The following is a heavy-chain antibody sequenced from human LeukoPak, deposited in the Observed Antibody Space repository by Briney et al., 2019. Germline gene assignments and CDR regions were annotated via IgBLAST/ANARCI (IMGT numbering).Heavy chain of an antibody. V-gene: IGHV1-2*02. CDR2: INPNSGGT. D-gene: IGHD6-19*01. Sequence: GASVKVSCKASGYTFTGYYMHWVRQAPGQGLEWMGWINPNSGGTNYAQKFQGRVTMTRDTSISTAYMELSRLRSDDTAVYYCARDPAVAGSNWFDPWGQGTLVTVSS. J-gene: IGHJ5*02. CDR3: ARDPAVAGSNWFDP. CDR1: GYTFTGYY.